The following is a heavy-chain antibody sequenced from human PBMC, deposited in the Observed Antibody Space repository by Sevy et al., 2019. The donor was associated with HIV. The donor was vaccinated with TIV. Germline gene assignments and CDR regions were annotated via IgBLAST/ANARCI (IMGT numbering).Heavy chain of an antibody. CDR2: ISAYNGNT. J-gene: IGHJ4*02. CDR1: GYTFTSYG. CDR3: ASENVPKYYDFWSGYYYFDY. Sequence: ASVKVSCKASGYTFTSYGISWVRQAPGQGLEWMGWISAYNGNTNYAQKLQGRVTMTTDTSTSTAYMELRSLRSDDTAVYYGASENVPKYYDFWSGYYYFDYWGQGTLVTVSS. D-gene: IGHD3-3*01. V-gene: IGHV1-18*01.